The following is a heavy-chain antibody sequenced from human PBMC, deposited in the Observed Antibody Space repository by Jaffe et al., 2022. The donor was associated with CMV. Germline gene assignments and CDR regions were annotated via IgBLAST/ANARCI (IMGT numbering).Heavy chain of an antibody. CDR2: ISSGGTTI. CDR1: GFTFSYSE. CDR3: AREDYNGAGSYYND. V-gene: IGHV3-48*03. D-gene: IGHD3-10*01. J-gene: IGHJ4*02. Sequence: EVQLVESGGGLVQPGGSLRLSCVASGFTFSYSEMNWVRQAPGKGLEWVSYISSGGTTIYYADSVKGRFTVSRDDAKNSLYLQMNSLRAEDTALYYCAREDYNGAGSYYNDWGQGTLVTVSS.